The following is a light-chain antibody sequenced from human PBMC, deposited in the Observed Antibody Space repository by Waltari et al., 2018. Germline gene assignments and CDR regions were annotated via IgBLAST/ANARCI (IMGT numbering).Light chain of an antibody. CDR1: SSDVGRYDF. CDR2: EVN. Sequence: QSALTQPPSASGSPGQSVTISCTGTSSDVGRYDFVSWYQQHPGKVPKLIIYEVNRRPSGVPDRFSGSKAGNAASLTVSGLRAEDDADYYCSSYAGTNNLVFGGGTTLTVL. CDR3: SSYAGTNNLV. V-gene: IGLV2-8*01. J-gene: IGLJ3*02.